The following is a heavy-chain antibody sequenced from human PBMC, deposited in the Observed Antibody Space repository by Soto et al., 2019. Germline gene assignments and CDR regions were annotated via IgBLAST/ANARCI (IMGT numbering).Heavy chain of an antibody. CDR1: GFTFSNYW. V-gene: IGHV3-7*01. CDR3: SRDVVVGAKALNY. J-gene: IGHJ4*02. CDR2: IKEDGSEK. D-gene: IGHD2-15*01. Sequence: LRLSCAASGFTFSNYWMTWVRQAPGKGLEWVANIKEDGSEKHYVDSVKGRFTISRDNAKNSLYLQMNSLRVEDTAVYFCSRDVVVGAKALNYWDQGALVTVSS.